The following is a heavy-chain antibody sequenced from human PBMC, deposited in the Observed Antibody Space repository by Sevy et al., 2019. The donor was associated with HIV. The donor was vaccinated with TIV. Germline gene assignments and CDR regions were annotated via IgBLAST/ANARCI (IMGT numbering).Heavy chain of an antibody. CDR3: ASSRGITSPYYYGMDV. Sequence: ASVKVSCKASGYTFIGYYMHWVRQAPGQGLEYMGWIKPNSGGTNYTQKFQGRVTMTRDTSINTAYMELSSLRSDDTAVYYSASSRGITSPYYYGMDVWGQGTTVTVSS. D-gene: IGHD3-10*01. J-gene: IGHJ6*02. V-gene: IGHV1-2*02. CDR2: IKPNSGGT. CDR1: GYTFIGYY.